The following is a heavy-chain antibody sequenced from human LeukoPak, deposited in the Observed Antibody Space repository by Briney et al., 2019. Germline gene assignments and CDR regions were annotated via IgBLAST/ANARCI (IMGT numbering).Heavy chain of an antibody. J-gene: IGHJ4*02. CDR3: ASGLGLTLWSFTPFDY. D-gene: IGHD2-21*01. CDR1: GFTFSSYS. Sequence: NPGGSLRLSCAASGFTFSSYSMNWVRQAPGKGLEWVSSISSSSSYIYYADSVKGRFTISRDNAKNSLYLQMNSLRAEDTAVYYCASGLGLTLWSFTPFDYWGQGTLVTVSS. CDR2: ISSSSSYI. V-gene: IGHV3-21*01.